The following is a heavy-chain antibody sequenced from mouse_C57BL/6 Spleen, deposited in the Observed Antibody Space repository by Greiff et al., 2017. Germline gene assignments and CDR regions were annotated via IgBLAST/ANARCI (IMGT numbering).Heavy chain of an antibody. J-gene: IGHJ1*03. V-gene: IGHV6-3*01. CDR1: GFTFSNYW. D-gene: IGHD2-5*01. CDR2: IRLKSDNYAT. CDR3: AAYYNNYDCYFDV. Sequence: EVHLVESGGGLVQPGGSMKLSCVASGFTFSNYWMNWVRQSPEKGLEWVAQIRLKSDNYATHYAESVKGRFTISRDDSKSSVYLQMNNLRAEDTGIYYCAAYYNNYDCYFDVWGTGTTVTVSS.